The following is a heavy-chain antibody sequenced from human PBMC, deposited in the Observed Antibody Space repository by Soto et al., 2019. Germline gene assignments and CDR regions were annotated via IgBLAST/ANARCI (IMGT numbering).Heavy chain of an antibody. J-gene: IGHJ6*02. CDR2: INSDGSST. V-gene: IGHV3-74*01. Sequence: GGSLRLACAASGLTLSSYWMHWFRQAPGKGLVWVSRINSDGSSTSYADSVKGRFTISRDNAKNTLYLQMNSLRAEDTAVYYCARAGATSKRGYYYYGMDVWGQGTTVTVSS. CDR3: ARAGATSKRGYYYYGMDV. CDR1: GLTLSSYW. D-gene: IGHD6-25*01.